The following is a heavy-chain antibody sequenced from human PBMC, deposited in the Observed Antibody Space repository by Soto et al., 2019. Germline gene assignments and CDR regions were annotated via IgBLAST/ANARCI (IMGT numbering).Heavy chain of an antibody. J-gene: IGHJ6*02. V-gene: IGHV3-13*01. CDR2: IGTISDT. CDR3: AREISAALGGHYYYGLDV. Sequence: PGGSLRLSCAASGFTFSSYDMHWVRQATGKGLEWVSAIGTISDTYCSDSVEGRFTISRENARNSLYLQMNSLRAGDTAVYYCAREISAALGGHYYYGLDVWGQGTTVTVSS. D-gene: IGHD2-2*01. CDR1: GFTFSSYD.